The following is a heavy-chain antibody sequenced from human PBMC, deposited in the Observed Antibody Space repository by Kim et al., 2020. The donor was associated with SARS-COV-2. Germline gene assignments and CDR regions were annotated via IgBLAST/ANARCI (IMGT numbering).Heavy chain of an antibody. CDR1: GYTLTELS. CDR3: ATVTMVRGVIIYNWFDP. J-gene: IGHJ5*02. CDR2: FDPEDGET. Sequence: ASVKVSCKVSGYTLTELSMHWVRQAPGKGLEWMGGFDPEDGETIYAQKFQGRVTMTEDTSTDTAYMELSSLRSEDTAVYYCATVTMVRGVIIYNWFDPWGQGTLVTVSS. V-gene: IGHV1-24*01. D-gene: IGHD3-10*01.